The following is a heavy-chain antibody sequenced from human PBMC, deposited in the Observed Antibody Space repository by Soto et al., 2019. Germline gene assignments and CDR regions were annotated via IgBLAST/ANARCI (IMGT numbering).Heavy chain of an antibody. Sequence: GASVKVSCEASGYTFANNDVSWVRQANGQGLEWMGWMNPGSGDTGYAQKFQGRVTMTRDISIATAYMELNSLTSEDTAIYYCARMERFGSFNCSDPWGQGTLVTVSS. CDR2: MNPGSGDT. CDR3: ARMERFGSFNCSDP. V-gene: IGHV1-8*02. D-gene: IGHD3-10*01. J-gene: IGHJ5*02. CDR1: GYTFANND.